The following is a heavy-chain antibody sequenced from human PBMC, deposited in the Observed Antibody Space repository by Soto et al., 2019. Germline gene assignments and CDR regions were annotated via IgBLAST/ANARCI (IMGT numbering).Heavy chain of an antibody. J-gene: IGHJ4*02. CDR3: ARGYWVQGYGAGTYFDY. Sequence: EVQLVESGGGVVQPGGSLRLSCAASGLSVGNNYMSWVRQAPGKGLEWVSVIYSGSTTNYADSVKGRFSISRDSSRNTVYLQMNSLRVEDTAVYHCARGYWVQGYGAGTYFDYWGQGTLVTVSS. CDR2: IYSGSTT. D-gene: IGHD3-10*01. CDR1: GLSVGNNY. V-gene: IGHV3-66*01.